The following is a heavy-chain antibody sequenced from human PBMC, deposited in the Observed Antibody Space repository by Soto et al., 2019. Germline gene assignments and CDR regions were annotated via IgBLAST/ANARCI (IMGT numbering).Heavy chain of an antibody. CDR1: GFTFSSYE. CDR2: ISSSGSTI. D-gene: IGHD2-2*01. V-gene: IGHV3-48*03. Sequence: QPGGSLRLSCAASGFTFSSYEMNWVRQAPGKGLEWVSYISSSGSTIYYADSVKGRFTISRDNAKNSLYLQMNSLRAEDTAVYYCARKDIVVVPAAIFSWFDPWGQGTLVTVSS. J-gene: IGHJ5*02. CDR3: ARKDIVVVPAAIFSWFDP.